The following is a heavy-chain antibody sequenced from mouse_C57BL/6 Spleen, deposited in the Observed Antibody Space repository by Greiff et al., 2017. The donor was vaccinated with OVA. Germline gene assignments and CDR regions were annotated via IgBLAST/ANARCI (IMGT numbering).Heavy chain of an antibody. CDR2: IDPSDSYT. V-gene: IGHV1-50*01. J-gene: IGHJ1*03. CDR3: ASSPHYYGSSYGWYFDV. CDR1: GYTFTSYW. D-gene: IGHD1-1*01. Sequence: QVQLKQPGAELVKPGASVKLSCKASGYTFTSYWMQWVKQRPGQGLEWIGEIDPSDSYTNYNQKFKGKATLTVDTSSSTAYMQLSSLTSEDSAVYYCASSPHYYGSSYGWYFDVWGTGTTVTVSS.